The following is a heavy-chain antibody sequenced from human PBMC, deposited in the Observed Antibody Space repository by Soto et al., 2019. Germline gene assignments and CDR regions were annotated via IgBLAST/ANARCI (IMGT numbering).Heavy chain of an antibody. D-gene: IGHD4-4*01. CDR2: IIPTFGTT. CDR1: GGNFSSNG. J-gene: IGHJ5*02. CDR3: AGASDSTWYNWLDP. Sequence: SVKVSCKAPGGNFSSNGIRWVRQAPGQGLELMGGIIPTFGTTNYAHKSRGRVTITADESTGTAYMELSSLRSDDTAVYYCAGASDSTWYNWLDPWGQGTLVTVSS. V-gene: IGHV1-69*13.